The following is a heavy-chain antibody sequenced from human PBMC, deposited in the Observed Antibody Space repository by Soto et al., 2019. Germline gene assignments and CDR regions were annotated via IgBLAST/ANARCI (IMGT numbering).Heavy chain of an antibody. CDR2: ISYDGGNK. CDR3: AKDYGETRGVAAL. Sequence: QVYLVESGGGVVQPGTSLRLSCAASGFTFTDYGMHWVRQAPGKGLEWVAVISYDGGNKYYADSVKGRFTISRDNSKSKLYLQMGSLRAEDTAVYHCAKDYGETRGVAALWGQGTTVTVSS. J-gene: IGHJ6*02. CDR1: GFTFTDYG. V-gene: IGHV3-30*18. D-gene: IGHD4-17*01.